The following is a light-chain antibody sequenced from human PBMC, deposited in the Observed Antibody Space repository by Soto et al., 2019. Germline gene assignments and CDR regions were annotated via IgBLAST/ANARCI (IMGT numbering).Light chain of an antibody. CDR2: GAS. CDR3: QQYGSSAT. CDR1: QSVNSN. J-gene: IGKJ1*01. Sequence: TQSPGPLSVSPGERATLSCRASQSVNSNLAWYQQKLGQAPRVLIFGASSRATGVPARFSGSGSGTDFTLTISSLEPEDFAVYYCQQYGSSATFGQGTKVDIK. V-gene: IGKV3-20*01.